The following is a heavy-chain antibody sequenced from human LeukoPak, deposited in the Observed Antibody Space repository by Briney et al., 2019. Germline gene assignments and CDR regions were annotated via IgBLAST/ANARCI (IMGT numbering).Heavy chain of an antibody. D-gene: IGHD3-10*01. Sequence: ASVKVSCKASGYTFTSYDINWVRQATGQGLEWMGWMNPNSGNTGYAQKFQGRVTMTRDTFISTAYMELSSLRSEDTAVYYCAGGPGSGSYDSLSPLDYWGQGTLVTVSS. CDR3: AGGPGSGSYDSLSPLDY. CDR1: GYTFTSYD. V-gene: IGHV1-8*01. J-gene: IGHJ4*02. CDR2: MNPNSGNT.